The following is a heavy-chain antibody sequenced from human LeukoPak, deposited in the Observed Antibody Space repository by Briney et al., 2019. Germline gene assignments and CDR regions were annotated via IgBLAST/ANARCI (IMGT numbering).Heavy chain of an antibody. V-gene: IGHV4-39*07. CDR1: GGSISSSSYY. CDR2: IYYSGST. D-gene: IGHD2-21*01. J-gene: IGHJ4*02. Sequence: SETLSLTCTVSGGSISSSSYYWGWIRQPPGKGLEWIGSIYYSGSTYYNPSLKSRVTISVDTSKNQFSLKLSSVTAADTAVYYCARAKIDPLTDTRYFDYWGQGTLVTVSS. CDR3: ARAKIDPLTDTRYFDY.